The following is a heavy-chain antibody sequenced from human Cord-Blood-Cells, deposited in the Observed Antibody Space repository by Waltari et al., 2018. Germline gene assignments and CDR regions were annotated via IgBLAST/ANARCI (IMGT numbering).Heavy chain of an antibody. V-gene: IGHV1-2*02. CDR3: ARGIDFMITFGGVIANWFDP. Sequence: QVQLVQSGAEVKKPGASVKVSCKASGYTFTGYYMHWVRQAPGQGLEWMGWINPNSGGTNYAQKFQGRVTRTRDTAISTAYMELSRLRSDDTAVYYCARGIDFMITFGGVIANWFDPWGQGTLVTVSS. J-gene: IGHJ5*02. CDR1: GYTFTGYY. CDR2: INPNSGGT. D-gene: IGHD3-16*02.